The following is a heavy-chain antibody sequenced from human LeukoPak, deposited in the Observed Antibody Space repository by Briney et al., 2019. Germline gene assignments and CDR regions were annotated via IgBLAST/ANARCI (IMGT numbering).Heavy chain of an antibody. CDR2: IYYSGIT. CDR1: GGSISSYY. CDR3: ARAGRWEGRPHAFDI. D-gene: IGHD1-26*01. J-gene: IGHJ3*02. V-gene: IGHV4-59*01. Sequence: TSETLSLTCSVSGGSISSYYWNWIRQPPGKGLEWIGCIYYSGITNYNPSLKSRVTISVDTSKNQFSLKLSSVTAADTAVYYCARAGRWEGRPHAFDIWGQGTMVTVSS.